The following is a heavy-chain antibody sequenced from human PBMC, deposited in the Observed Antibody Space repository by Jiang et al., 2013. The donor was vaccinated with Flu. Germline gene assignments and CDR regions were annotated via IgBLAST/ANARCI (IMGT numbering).Heavy chain of an antibody. V-gene: IGHV1-69*01. Sequence: SSVKVSCKASGGTFSSYAISWVRQAPGQGLEWMGGIIPIFGTANYAQKFQGRVTITADESTSTAYMELSSLRSEDTAVYYCARDSQRYYDSSGYYYRGGYYYYGMDVWGQGTTVTVSS. D-gene: IGHD3-22*01. CDR2: IIPIFGTA. J-gene: IGHJ6*02. CDR3: ARDSQRYYDSSGYYYRGGYYYYGMDV. CDR1: GGTFSSYA.